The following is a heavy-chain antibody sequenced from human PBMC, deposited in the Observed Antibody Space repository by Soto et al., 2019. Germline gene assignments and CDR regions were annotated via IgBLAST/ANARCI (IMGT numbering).Heavy chain of an antibody. Sequence: GGSLRLSCAASGFTFSSYAMSWVRQAPGKGLEWVSAISGSGGSTYYADSVKGRFTISRDNSKNTLYLQMNSLRAEDTAVYYCAKMYCSGGSCYRYYYYYYMDVWGKGTTVTVSS. CDR2: ISGSGGST. V-gene: IGHV3-23*01. D-gene: IGHD2-15*01. CDR3: AKMYCSGGSCYRYYYYYYMDV. J-gene: IGHJ6*03. CDR1: GFTFSSYA.